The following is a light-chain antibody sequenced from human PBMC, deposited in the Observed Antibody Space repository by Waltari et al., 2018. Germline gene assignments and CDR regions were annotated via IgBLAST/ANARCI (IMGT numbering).Light chain of an antibody. CDR2: DVS. J-gene: IGLJ2*01. V-gene: IGLV2-14*01. CDR3: SSYTSSSTPVV. Sequence: QSALTQPASVSGSPGQSITISCTGTSSDVGGYNYVSWYQQHPGKAPKLMSYDVSKRPSGVSNRFSGSKSGNTASLTISGLQAEDEADYYCSSYTSSSTPVVFGGGTKLTVL. CDR1: SSDVGGYNY.